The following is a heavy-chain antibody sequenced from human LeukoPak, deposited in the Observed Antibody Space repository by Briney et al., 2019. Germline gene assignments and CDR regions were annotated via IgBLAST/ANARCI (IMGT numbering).Heavy chain of an antibody. V-gene: IGHV3-30*02. Sequence: GGPLRLSCAASGFTFSSYGMHWVRQAPGKGLEWVAFIRYDGSNKYYADSVKGRFTISRDNSKNTLYLQMNSLRAEDTAVYYCAKDIVVVPAAIPEGYWGQGTLVTVSS. CDR2: IRYDGSNK. D-gene: IGHD2-2*02. CDR1: GFTFSSYG. CDR3: AKDIVVVPAAIPEGY. J-gene: IGHJ4*02.